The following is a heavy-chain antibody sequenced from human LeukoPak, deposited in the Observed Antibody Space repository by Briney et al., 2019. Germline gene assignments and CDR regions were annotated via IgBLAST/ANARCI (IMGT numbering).Heavy chain of an antibody. J-gene: IGHJ4*02. CDR2: TSYDGSNK. Sequence: GGSLRLSCAASGFTFSSYGMHWVRQAPGKGLEWVAVTSYDGSNKYYADSVKGRFTISRDNSKNTLYLQMNSLRAEDTAVYYCAKDKGGPRGSSWLFDYWGQGTLVTVSS. CDR1: GFTFSSYG. CDR3: AKDKGGPRGSSWLFDY. D-gene: IGHD6-13*01. V-gene: IGHV3-30*18.